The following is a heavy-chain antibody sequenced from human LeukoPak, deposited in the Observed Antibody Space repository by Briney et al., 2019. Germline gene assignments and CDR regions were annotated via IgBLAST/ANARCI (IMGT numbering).Heavy chain of an antibody. CDR3: ARVATIFPNYYFDY. V-gene: IGHV4-4*07. Sequence: SETLSLTCTVSGGSISSYYWSWIRQPAGKGLEWIGRIYTSGSTNYIPSLKSRVTMSVDTSKNQFSLKLSSVTAADTAVYYCARVATIFPNYYFDYWGQGTLVTVSS. CDR1: GGSISSYY. D-gene: IGHD3-3*01. CDR2: IYTSGST. J-gene: IGHJ4*02.